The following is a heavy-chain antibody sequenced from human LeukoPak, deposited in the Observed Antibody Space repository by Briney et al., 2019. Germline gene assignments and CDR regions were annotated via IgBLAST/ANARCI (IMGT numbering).Heavy chain of an antibody. V-gene: IGHV4-39*01. J-gene: IGHJ4*02. CDR3: ARHPAFDY. Sequence: PSETLSLTCTVSVGSISSSSYYWGWIRQPPGKGLEWIGSIYYSGSTYYNPSLKSRVTISVDTSKNQFSLKLSSVTAADTAVYYCARHPAFDYWGQGTLVTVSS. CDR2: IYYSGST. CDR1: VGSISSSSYY.